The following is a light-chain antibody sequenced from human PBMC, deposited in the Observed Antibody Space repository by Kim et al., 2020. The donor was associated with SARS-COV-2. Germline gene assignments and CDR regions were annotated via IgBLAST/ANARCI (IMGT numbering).Light chain of an antibody. V-gene: IGKV3D-15*01. CDR1: QSVSYN. CDR2: GAF. Sequence: SPSPLSLSPGESAPLSCRASQSVSYNFLAWYPHTPGQSPRLLIHGAFTRATGIPDRFSGSGSGTEFTLTSTSLQSEDFAVYYCQQYNHWPLNCGGGTKVDIK. CDR3: QQYNHWPLN. J-gene: IGKJ4*01.